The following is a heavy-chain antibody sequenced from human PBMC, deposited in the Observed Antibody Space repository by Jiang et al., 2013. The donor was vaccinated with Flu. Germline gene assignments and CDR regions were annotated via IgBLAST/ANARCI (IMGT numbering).Heavy chain of an antibody. D-gene: IGHD2-2*01. V-gene: IGHV1-2*06. J-gene: IGHJ4*02. Sequence: WVRQAPGQGLEWMDGXTLTVVATNYAQKFQGRVTMTRDTSISTAYMELSRLRSDDTAVYYCARGPAAMVDYWGQGTLVTVSS. CDR2: XTLTVVAT. CDR3: ARGPAAMVDY.